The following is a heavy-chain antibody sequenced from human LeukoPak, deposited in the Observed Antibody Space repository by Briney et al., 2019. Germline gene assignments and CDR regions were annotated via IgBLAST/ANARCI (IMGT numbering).Heavy chain of an antibody. Sequence: GASVKVSCKASGYTFTSYGISWVRQAPGQGLEWMGWISAYNGNTNYAQKLQGRVTMTTDTSTSTAYMELRSLRSDDTAVYYCATSLLGWSDYYRGYYYYYMDVWGKGTTVTVSS. CDR1: GYTFTSYG. D-gene: IGHD3-3*01. J-gene: IGHJ6*03. V-gene: IGHV1-18*01. CDR3: ATSLLGWSDYYRGYYYYYMDV. CDR2: ISAYNGNT.